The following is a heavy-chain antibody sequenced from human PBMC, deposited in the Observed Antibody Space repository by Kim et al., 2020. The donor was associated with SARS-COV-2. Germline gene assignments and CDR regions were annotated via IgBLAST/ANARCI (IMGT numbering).Heavy chain of an antibody. J-gene: IGHJ4*02. Sequence: GGSLRLSCAASGFTFSDYYMSWIRQAPGKGLEWVSYISSSGSTIYYADSVKGRFTISRDNAKNSLYLQMNSLRAEDTAVYYCARVIAAPNYYFDYWGQGTLVTVSS. CDR2: ISSSGSTI. D-gene: IGHD6-6*01. CDR3: ARVIAAPNYYFDY. CDR1: GFTFSDYY. V-gene: IGHV3-11*01.